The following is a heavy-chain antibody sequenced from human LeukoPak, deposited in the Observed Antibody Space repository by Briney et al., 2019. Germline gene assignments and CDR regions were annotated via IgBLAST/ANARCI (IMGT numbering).Heavy chain of an antibody. CDR1: GGSISSGGYY. Sequence: SETLSLTCTVSGGSISSGGYYWSWIRQPAGKGLEWIGRIYTSGSTNYNPSLKSRVTMSVDTSKNQFSLKLSSVTAADTAVYYCAGAGDSSAGWFDPWGQGTLVTVSS. CDR2: IYTSGST. CDR3: AGAGDSSAGWFDP. J-gene: IGHJ5*02. D-gene: IGHD6-13*01. V-gene: IGHV4-61*02.